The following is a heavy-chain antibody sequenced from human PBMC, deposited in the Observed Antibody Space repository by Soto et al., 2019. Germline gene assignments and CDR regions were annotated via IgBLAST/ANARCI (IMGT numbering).Heavy chain of an antibody. CDR1: GFTFSNYG. Sequence: QVQLVESGGGVVQPGRSLRLSCAASGFTFSNYGMHWVRQAPGKGLEWVAVISHDGSNKYYADSVKGRFTISRDNSKNTLSLQMDTLRAEDTAMYYCAKYYSRGWFFLFDFWGQGTLVTVSS. V-gene: IGHV3-30*18. J-gene: IGHJ4*02. D-gene: IGHD6-19*01. CDR2: ISHDGSNK. CDR3: AKYYSRGWFFLFDF.